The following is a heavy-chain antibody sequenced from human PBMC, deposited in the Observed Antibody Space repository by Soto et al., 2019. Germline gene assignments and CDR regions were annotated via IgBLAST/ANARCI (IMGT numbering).Heavy chain of an antibody. Sequence: GGSLRLSCAASGFTFSSYWMSWVRQAPGKGLEWVANIKQDGSEKYYVDSVKGRLTISRDNAKNSLYLQMNSLRAEDTAVYYCASVAGISMVRGVNYFDYWGQGTLVTVSS. CDR1: GFTFSSYW. CDR2: IKQDGSEK. D-gene: IGHD3-10*01. J-gene: IGHJ4*02. V-gene: IGHV3-7*01. CDR3: ASVAGISMVRGVNYFDY.